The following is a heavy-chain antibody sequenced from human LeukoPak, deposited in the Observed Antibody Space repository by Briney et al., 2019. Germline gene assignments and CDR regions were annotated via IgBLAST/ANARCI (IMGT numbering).Heavy chain of an antibody. CDR2: IYYSGTT. D-gene: IGHD1/OR15-1a*01. CDR3: ARGPTRYYFDY. V-gene: IGHV4-59*01. J-gene: IGHJ4*02. CDR1: GGSISSYY. Sequence: PSETLSLTCTVSGGSISSYYWSWIRQPPGKGLEWIGYIYYSGTTNYNPSLESRVTISVDTSKNQFSLKLNSVTVADTALYYCARGPTRYYFDYWGQGSLVTVSS.